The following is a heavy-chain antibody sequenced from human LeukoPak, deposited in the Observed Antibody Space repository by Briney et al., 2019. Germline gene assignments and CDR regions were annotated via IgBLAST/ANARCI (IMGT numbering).Heavy chain of an antibody. Sequence: SETLSLTCTVSGGSISSYYWSWIRRSPGKGLEWIAYIDYSGITNYNPSLKSRVTISLDMSKNQFSLNVRSVTAADTAVYYCVRVLGSGWTGFNNWGQGTLVIVSS. CDR1: GGSISSYY. CDR2: IDYSGIT. CDR3: VRVLGSGWTGFNN. V-gene: IGHV4-59*12. J-gene: IGHJ4*02. D-gene: IGHD6-19*01.